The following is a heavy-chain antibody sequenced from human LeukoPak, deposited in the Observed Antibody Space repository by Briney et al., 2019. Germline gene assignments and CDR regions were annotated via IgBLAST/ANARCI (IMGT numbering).Heavy chain of an antibody. Sequence: GESLKISCKGSGYSFTSYWIGWVRQMPGKGLEWTGIIYPGDSDTRYSPSFQGQVTISADKSISTAYLQWSSLKASDTAMYYCARHTVDFWSGRQGAFDIWGQGTMVTVSS. CDR2: IYPGDSDT. CDR1: GYSFTSYW. D-gene: IGHD3-3*01. CDR3: ARHTVDFWSGRQGAFDI. J-gene: IGHJ3*02. V-gene: IGHV5-51*01.